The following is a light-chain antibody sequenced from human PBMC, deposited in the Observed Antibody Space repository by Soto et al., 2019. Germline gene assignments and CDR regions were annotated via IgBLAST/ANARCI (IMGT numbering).Light chain of an antibody. CDR1: SSDVGGYNY. CDR2: EVS. V-gene: IGLV2-8*01. Sequence: QSVLTQPPSASGSPGQSVTISCTGTSSDVGGYNYVSRYQQHPGKAPKVMIYEVSKRPSGVPDRFSGSKSGNTASLTVSGLQAEDEADYYCSSYAVSNNVVFGGGTKVTVL. J-gene: IGLJ2*01. CDR3: SSYAVSNNVV.